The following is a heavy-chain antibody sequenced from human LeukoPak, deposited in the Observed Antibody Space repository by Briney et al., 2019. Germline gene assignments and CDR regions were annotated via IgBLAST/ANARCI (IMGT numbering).Heavy chain of an antibody. Sequence: SETLSLTCAVYGGSFSGYYWSWIRQPPGKGLEWIGEINHSGSTNYNPSLKSRVTISVDTSKNQFSLKLSSVTAADTAVYYCATNTYCSSTSCYPYYFDYWGQGTLVTVSS. CDR3: ATNTYCSSTSCYPYYFDY. J-gene: IGHJ4*02. CDR2: INHSGST. CDR1: GGSFSGYY. D-gene: IGHD2-2*01. V-gene: IGHV4-34*01.